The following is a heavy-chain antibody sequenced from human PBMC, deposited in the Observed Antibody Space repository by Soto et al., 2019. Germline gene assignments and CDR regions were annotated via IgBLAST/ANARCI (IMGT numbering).Heavy chain of an antibody. CDR1: GYTFSNFE. CDR3: ARHYHDGSAVLVGFDP. CDR2: VSPYNGNT. V-gene: IGHV1-18*01. Sequence: ASVKVSCKASGYTFSNFEISRVRQAPGQGLEWMGWVSPYNGNTKYAQKLQGRVTMTTDTSTSTAYMEVRSLRSDDAAVYYCARHYHDGSAVLVGFDPWGQGTLVTVSS. J-gene: IGHJ5*02. D-gene: IGHD3-22*01.